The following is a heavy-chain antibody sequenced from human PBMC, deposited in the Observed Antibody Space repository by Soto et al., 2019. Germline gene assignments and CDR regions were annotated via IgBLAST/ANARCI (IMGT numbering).Heavy chain of an antibody. V-gene: IGHV3-48*02. Sequence: PGGSLRLSCAASGFTFSSYAMSWVRQAPGKGLEWVSYISGSGSPISYADSVKGRFTISRDNAKDSLFLQMNSLGDEDTAVYYCARDREFAFDVWGQGTMVTVSS. CDR1: GFTFSSYA. CDR2: ISGSGSPI. CDR3: ARDREFAFDV. J-gene: IGHJ3*01.